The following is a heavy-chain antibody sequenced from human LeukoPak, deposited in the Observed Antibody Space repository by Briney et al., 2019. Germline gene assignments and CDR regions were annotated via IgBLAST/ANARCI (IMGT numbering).Heavy chain of an antibody. V-gene: IGHV1-18*04. Sequence: ASVKVSCKASGYTFTSYGISWVRQAPGHGLEWMGWISAYNGNTNYAQNLQGRVNMTTYTSTSTAYMELRSLRSDDTAVYYCARDPRQHQMSAYYFDYWGQGALVTVSS. CDR1: GYTFTSYG. CDR3: ARDPRQHQMSAYYFDY. CDR2: ISAYNGNT. D-gene: IGHD6-13*01. J-gene: IGHJ4*02.